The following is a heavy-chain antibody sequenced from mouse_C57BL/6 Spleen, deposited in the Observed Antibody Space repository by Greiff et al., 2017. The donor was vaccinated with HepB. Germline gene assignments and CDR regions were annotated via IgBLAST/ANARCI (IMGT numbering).Heavy chain of an antibody. J-gene: IGHJ2*01. CDR3: ARCYGSSYYFDY. CDR1: GFTFSDYG. V-gene: IGHV5-17*01. D-gene: IGHD1-1*01. Sequence: EVMLVESGGGLVKPGGSLKLSCAASGFTFSDYGMHWVRQAPEKGLEWVAYISSGSSTIYYADTVKGRFTISRDNAKNTLFLQMTILRSEDTAMYYCARCYGSSYYFDYWGQGTTLTVAS. CDR2: ISSGSSTI.